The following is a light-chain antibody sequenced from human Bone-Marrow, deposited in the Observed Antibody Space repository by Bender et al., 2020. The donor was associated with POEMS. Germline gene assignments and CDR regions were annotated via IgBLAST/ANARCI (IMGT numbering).Light chain of an antibody. CDR1: SSNIGAHA. J-gene: IGLJ1*01. CDR2: SSH. Sequence: QSVLTQPPSASGTPGQRVTISCSGGSSNIGAHAVNWYQHLPGTAPKLLIYSSHRRPSEVPDRFSGSRSGTSASLAISGLQSEDEADYYCSSCRSSTTYVFGTGTKVTVL. V-gene: IGLV1-44*01. CDR3: SSCRSSTTYV.